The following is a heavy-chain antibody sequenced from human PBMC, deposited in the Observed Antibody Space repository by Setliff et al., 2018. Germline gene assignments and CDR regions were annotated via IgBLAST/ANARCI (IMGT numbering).Heavy chain of an antibody. V-gene: IGHV3-48*01. CDR1: GFTFSGYS. J-gene: IGHJ4*02. CDR3: ARGPYSSSWYALRPLEGLNDY. Sequence: PGGSLRLSCEASGFTFSGYSMNWVRQAPGKGLEWVSYISSSSSTIYYADSVKGRFTISRDNAKNSLYLQTNSLRAEDTAVYYCARGPYSSSWYALRPLEGLNDYWGQGTLVTVSS. D-gene: IGHD6-13*01. CDR2: ISSSSSTI.